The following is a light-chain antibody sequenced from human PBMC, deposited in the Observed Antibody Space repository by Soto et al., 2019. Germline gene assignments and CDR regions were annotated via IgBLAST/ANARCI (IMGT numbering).Light chain of an antibody. CDR2: GAS. J-gene: IGKJ1*01. Sequence: EIVLTQSPGTLSLSPGERATLSCRASQSVSTSYLAWYQQKPGQAPRLLIYGASSRATSIPHRFSGSGSGTDYTHTISRLEPEDFAVYYCQQYGSSPPWTFGQGTKVEIK. V-gene: IGKV3-20*01. CDR3: QQYGSSPPWT. CDR1: QSVSTSY.